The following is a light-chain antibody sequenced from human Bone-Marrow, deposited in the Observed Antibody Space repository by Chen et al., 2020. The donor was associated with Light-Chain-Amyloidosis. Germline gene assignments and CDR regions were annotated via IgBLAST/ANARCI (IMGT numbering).Light chain of an antibody. CDR2: EDG. Sequence: NFLPTQPHSVAESPGKTLTIACSASSGSIDTNFVQWYQQRPDSVPPIVIFEDGQRPSGVPDRFSGSIESSSNSASLTISDLRAGGEADYCCQSYERVNWVFGGGTKLTVL. V-gene: IGLV6-57*02. J-gene: IGLJ3*02. CDR3: QSYERVNWV. CDR1: SGSIDTNF.